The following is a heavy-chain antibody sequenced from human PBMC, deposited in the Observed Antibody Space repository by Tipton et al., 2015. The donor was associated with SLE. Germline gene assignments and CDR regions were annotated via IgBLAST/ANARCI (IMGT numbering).Heavy chain of an antibody. J-gene: IGHJ4*02. CDR1: GFYFSSFA. D-gene: IGHD2-15*01. Sequence: RSLRLSCAASGFYFSSFAMHWVRQAPGKGLEWVAAISYDGSHESYTSSVKGRFTISRDNSKNTLYLQMNSLRPEDTAVYYCARVRLGYCSGGSCYSWGLDYWGQGTLVTVSS. CDR3: ARVRLGYCSGGSCYSWGLDY. V-gene: IGHV3-30*04. CDR2: ISYDGSHE.